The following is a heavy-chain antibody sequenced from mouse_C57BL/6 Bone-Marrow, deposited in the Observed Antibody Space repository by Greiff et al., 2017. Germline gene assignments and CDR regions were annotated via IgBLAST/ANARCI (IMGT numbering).Heavy chain of an antibody. CDR3: TRNWIYYAMDY. D-gene: IGHD4-1*01. CDR2: IRNKANNHAT. J-gene: IGHJ4*01. Sequence: EVKVVESGGGLVQPGGSMKLSCAASVFTFSDAWLDWVRQSPEKGLEWVAEIRNKANNHATYYAESVKGRFTISRDDSKSSVYLQMNSVRAEDTGIYYCTRNWIYYAMDYWGQGTSVTVSA. CDR1: VFTFSDAW. V-gene: IGHV6-6*01.